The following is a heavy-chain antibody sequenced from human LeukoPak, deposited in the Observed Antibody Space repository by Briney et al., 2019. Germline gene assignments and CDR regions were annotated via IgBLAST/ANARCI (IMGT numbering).Heavy chain of an antibody. CDR1: GFTFSDYY. CDR3: ARSTVTTGYYYYYMDV. CDR2: ISSSSSII. Sequence: GGSLRLSCAASGFTFSDYYMDWIRQAPGKGLEWVSYISSSSSIISYADSVKGRFTISRDNAKNSLYLQMNSLRAEDTAVYYCARSTVTTGYYYYYMDVWGKGTTVTISS. V-gene: IGHV3-11*04. D-gene: IGHD4-17*01. J-gene: IGHJ6*03.